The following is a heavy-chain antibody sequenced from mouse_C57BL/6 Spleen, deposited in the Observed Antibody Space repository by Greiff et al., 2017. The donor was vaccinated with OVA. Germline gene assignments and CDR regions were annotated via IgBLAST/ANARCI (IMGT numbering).Heavy chain of an antibody. CDR3: ASHDGYSSMDY. D-gene: IGHD2-3*01. J-gene: IGHJ4*01. V-gene: IGHV5-6*02. Sequence: DVMLVESGGDLVKPGGSLKLSCAASGFTFSSYGMSWVRQTPDKRLEWVATISRGGSYTYYPDSVKGRFTISRDNAKNTLYLQMSSLKSEDTAMYYCASHDGYSSMDYWGKGTSVTVSS. CDR2: ISRGGSYT. CDR1: GFTFSSYG.